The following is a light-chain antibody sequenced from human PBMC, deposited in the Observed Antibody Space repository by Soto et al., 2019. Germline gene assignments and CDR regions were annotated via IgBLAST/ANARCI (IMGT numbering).Light chain of an antibody. Sequence: EIVLTQSPATLSLSPGERATLSCRASQSVSSYLAWYQQKRGQAHRLLIYDASNRATGIPARFSGSGSGTYFTLTISSLEPEDFAVYYCQQRSNWPLTFGGATKVEIK. CDR3: QQRSNWPLT. CDR1: QSVSSY. J-gene: IGKJ4*01. V-gene: IGKV3-11*01. CDR2: DAS.